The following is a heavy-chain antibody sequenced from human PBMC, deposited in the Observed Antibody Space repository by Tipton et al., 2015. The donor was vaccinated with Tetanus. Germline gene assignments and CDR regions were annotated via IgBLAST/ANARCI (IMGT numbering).Heavy chain of an antibody. Sequence: TLSLTCAVYGGSFSGYNWSWIRQPPGKGLEWIGDINHSGSTNYNPSLKSRVTMSVDTSKNQFSLKLSSVTAADTAVYYCARMQRYGMDVWGQGTTVTVSS. CDR1: GGSFSGYN. V-gene: IGHV4-34*01. D-gene: IGHD6-25*01. CDR3: ARMQRYGMDV. CDR2: INHSGST. J-gene: IGHJ6*02.